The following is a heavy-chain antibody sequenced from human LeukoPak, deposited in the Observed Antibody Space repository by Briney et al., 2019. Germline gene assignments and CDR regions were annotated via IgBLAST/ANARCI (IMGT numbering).Heavy chain of an antibody. D-gene: IGHD2-2*01. CDR3: AREYRSCSGTTCSAFDS. CDR1: GFTFKTYG. J-gene: IGHJ4*02. V-gene: IGHV3-30*03. CDR2: ISSDGRKT. Sequence: GGSLRLSCAASGFTFKTYGMHWVRQAPGKGVEWVVVISSDGRKTYYADSVKGRFTISRDNSKNTLYLQMNSLRAEDTAMYFCAREYRSCSGTTCSAFDSWGQGTLVTVTS.